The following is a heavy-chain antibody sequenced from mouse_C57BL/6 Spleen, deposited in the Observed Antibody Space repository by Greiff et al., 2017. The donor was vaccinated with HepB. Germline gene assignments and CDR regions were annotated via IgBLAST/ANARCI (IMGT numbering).Heavy chain of an antibody. CDR1: GYTFTSYW. J-gene: IGHJ1*03. Sequence: QVHVKQPGAELVKPGASVKLSCKASGYTFTSYWMHWVKQRPGRGLEWIGRIDPNSGGTKYNEKFKSKATLTVDKPSSTAYMQLSSLTSEDSAVYYCARWDYGNFHWYFDVWGTGTTVTVSS. CDR3: ARWDYGNFHWYFDV. V-gene: IGHV1-72*01. D-gene: IGHD2-1*01. CDR2: IDPNSGGT.